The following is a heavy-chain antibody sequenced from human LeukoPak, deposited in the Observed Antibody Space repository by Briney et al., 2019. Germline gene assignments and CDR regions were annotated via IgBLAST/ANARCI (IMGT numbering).Heavy chain of an antibody. D-gene: IGHD2-15*01. V-gene: IGHV4-59*01. Sequence: SETLSLTCTVSGDSISSYYWSWIRQPPGKGLEWIGYIYYSGSTNYNPSLKSRVTISVDTSKNQFSLKLSSVTAAGTAVYYCARRYCSGGSCSSFDYWGQGTLVAVSS. CDR3: ARRYCSGGSCSSFDY. CDR1: GDSISSYY. CDR2: IYYSGST. J-gene: IGHJ4*02.